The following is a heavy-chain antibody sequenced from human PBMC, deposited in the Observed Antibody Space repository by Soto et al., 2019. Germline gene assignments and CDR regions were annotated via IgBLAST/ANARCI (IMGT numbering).Heavy chain of an antibody. J-gene: IGHJ4*02. D-gene: IGHD3-3*01. CDR1: GFTFSSYD. Sequence: EVQLLESGGGVVQPGGSLRLSCAASGFTFSSYDMSWVRQAPGKGLEWGAAVGGSGGSTYYAESVKGRFTISRDNSKNTLYLQMNSLRAEDTAVYYCAKHAAPYDFWGGQGEYYFDYWGQGTLVTVSS. CDR2: VGGSGGST. CDR3: AKHAAPYDFWGGQGEYYFDY. V-gene: IGHV3-23*01.